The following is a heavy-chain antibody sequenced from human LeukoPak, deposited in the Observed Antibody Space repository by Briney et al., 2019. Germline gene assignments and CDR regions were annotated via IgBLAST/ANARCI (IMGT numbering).Heavy chain of an antibody. CDR1: GYTFTSYY. D-gene: IGHD2-2*01. CDR3: ARDQGCSSTYCYSLLFHY. CDR2: INPSGGST. J-gene: IGHJ4*02. V-gene: IGHV1-46*01. Sequence: ASVKVSFKASGYTFTSYYMHWVRQAPGQGLEWMGIINPSGGSTSYAQKFQGRVTMTRDTSTSTVYMELSSLRSEDTAVYYCARDQGCSSTYCYSLLFHYWGQGTLVTVSS.